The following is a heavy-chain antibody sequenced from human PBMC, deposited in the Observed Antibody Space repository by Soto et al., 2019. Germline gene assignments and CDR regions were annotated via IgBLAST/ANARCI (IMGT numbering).Heavy chain of an antibody. CDR3: ARASGRRWYYDGMDV. Sequence: SETLSLTCAVYGGSFSGYYWSWIRQPPGKGLEWIGEINHSGSTNYNPSLKSRVTISVDTSKNQFSLKLSSVTAADTAVYYCARASGRRWYYDGMDVWGQGTTVT. CDR1: GGSFSGYY. CDR2: INHSGST. D-gene: IGHD6-25*01. V-gene: IGHV4-34*01. J-gene: IGHJ6*02.